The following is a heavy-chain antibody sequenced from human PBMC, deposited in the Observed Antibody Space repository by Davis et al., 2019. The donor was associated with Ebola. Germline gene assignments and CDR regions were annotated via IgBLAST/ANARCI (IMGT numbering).Heavy chain of an antibody. J-gene: IGHJ6*02. CDR1: GGSFSGYY. CDR3: ARGRVAGTQTFYYYYGMDV. D-gene: IGHD6-19*01. CDR2: INHSGST. Sequence: SETLSLTCAVYGGSFSGYYRSWIRQPPGKGLEWIGEINHSGSTNYNPSLKSRVTISVDTSKNQFSLKLSSVTAADTAVYYCARGRVAGTQTFYYYYGMDVWGQGTTVTVSS. V-gene: IGHV4-34*01.